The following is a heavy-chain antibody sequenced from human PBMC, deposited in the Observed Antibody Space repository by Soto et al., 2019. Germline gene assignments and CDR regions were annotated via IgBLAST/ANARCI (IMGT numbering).Heavy chain of an antibody. CDR1: GGTFSSYA. CDR2: IIPIFGTA. CDR3: AGPRDYYDSSGYYLRLDY. V-gene: IGHV1-69*12. D-gene: IGHD3-22*01. J-gene: IGHJ4*02. Sequence: QVQLVQSGAEVKKPGSSVKVSCKASGGTFSSYAISWVRQAPGQGLEWMGGIIPIFGTANYAQKFQGRVTITADESTSTAYMELSSLRSEDTAVYYCAGPRDYYDSSGYYLRLDYWGQGTLVTVSS.